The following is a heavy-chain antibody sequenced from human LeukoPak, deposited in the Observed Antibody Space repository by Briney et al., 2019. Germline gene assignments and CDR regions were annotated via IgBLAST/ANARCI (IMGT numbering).Heavy chain of an antibody. CDR2: IYSGGST. Sequence: GGSLRLSCAASGFIVSNNYMSWVRQAPGKGLEWVSVIYSGGSTYYADSVKDRFTISSDNSKNTLYLQMNSLRAEDTAVYYCARDGGYSYGYGFDYWGQGTLVTVSS. CDR3: ARDGGYSYGYGFDY. J-gene: IGHJ4*02. D-gene: IGHD5-18*01. V-gene: IGHV3-53*01. CDR1: GFIVSNNY.